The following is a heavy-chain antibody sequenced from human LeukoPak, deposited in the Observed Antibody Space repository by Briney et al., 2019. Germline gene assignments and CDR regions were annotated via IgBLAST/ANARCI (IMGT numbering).Heavy chain of an antibody. J-gene: IGHJ4*02. V-gene: IGHV3-48*01. CDR2: ISSSSSTI. CDR3: AREIGAVAGTIDY. CDR1: GFTFSSYG. Sequence: GGSLRLSCAASGFTFSSYGMNWVRQAPGKGLEWVSYISSSSSTIYYADSVKGRFPISRDNAKNSLYLQMNSLRAEDTAVYYCAREIGAVAGTIDYWGQGTLVTVSS. D-gene: IGHD6-19*01.